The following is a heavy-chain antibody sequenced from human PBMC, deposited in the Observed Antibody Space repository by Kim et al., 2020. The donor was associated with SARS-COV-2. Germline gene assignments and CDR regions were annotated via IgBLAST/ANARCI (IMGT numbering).Heavy chain of an antibody. CDR2: ISGSVGST. J-gene: IGHJ4*02. CDR1: GFTFSSYA. D-gene: IGHD3-22*01. V-gene: IGHV3-23*01. Sequence: GGSLRLSCAASGFTFSSYAMSWVRQAPGKGLEWVSAISGSVGSTSYAYSVKVRFTISRDNSKNTLYLQMNSLRPEDTAVYYCAKRGYYYDSSGYYSPFDYWGQGTLVTHSS. CDR3: AKRGYYYDSSGYYSPFDY.